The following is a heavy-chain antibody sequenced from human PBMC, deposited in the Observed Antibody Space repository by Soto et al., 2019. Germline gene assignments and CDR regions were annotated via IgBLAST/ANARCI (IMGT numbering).Heavy chain of an antibody. J-gene: IGHJ6*02. CDR3: SSLSSMDV. Sequence: GASVKVSCKASGHTFTSHDIHWLRQASGQGLEWMGSINPYSGNTAFAPKFQDRIAMTRDTSITTAYMELNSLSSGDTAVYFCSSLSSMDVWGQGTTVTVSS. V-gene: IGHV1-8*01. D-gene: IGHD6-6*01. CDR2: INPYSGNT. CDR1: GHTFTSHD.